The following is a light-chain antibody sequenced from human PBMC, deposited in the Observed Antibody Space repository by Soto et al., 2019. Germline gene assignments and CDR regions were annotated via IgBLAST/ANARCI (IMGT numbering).Light chain of an antibody. Sequence: QSVLTQPASVSGSPGQSVTISCTGTSSDLGDYNFVSWYQHHPGKAPKLMIYDVDNRPSGVSVRFSGSKSGNTASLTISGLQAEDEADYYCSSYASSSSVFGTGTKVTVL. CDR2: DVD. J-gene: IGLJ1*01. CDR3: SSYASSSSV. CDR1: SSDLGDYNF. V-gene: IGLV2-14*03.